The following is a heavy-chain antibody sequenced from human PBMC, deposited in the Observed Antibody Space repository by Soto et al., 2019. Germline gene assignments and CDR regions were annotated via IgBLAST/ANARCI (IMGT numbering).Heavy chain of an antibody. CDR2: IWYDGSNK. CDR1: GFTFSSYG. J-gene: IGHJ6*03. CDR3: ARESGDLVIGYYDYYMDV. D-gene: IGHD3-16*02. V-gene: IGHV3-33*01. Sequence: QVQLVESGGGVVQPGRSLRLSCAASGFTFSSYGMHWVRQAPGKGLEWVAVIWYDGSNKYYADSVKGRFTISRDNSKNTLYLQMNSLRAEDTAVYYCARESGDLVIGYYDYYMDVWGKGTTVTVSS.